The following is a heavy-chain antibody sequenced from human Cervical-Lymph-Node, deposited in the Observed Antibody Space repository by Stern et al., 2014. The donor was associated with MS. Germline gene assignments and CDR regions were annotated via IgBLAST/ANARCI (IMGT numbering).Heavy chain of an antibody. CDR3: ARGTVTACNWFDP. Sequence: EVQLVQSGGGLVKPGGSLRLSCAASGFSFSYYSMNWVRQAPGKGLEWVDCISTGRSYIYYTDSVKGRFNISRDNANNTMYLQMNSLRAEDTAVYYCARGTVTACNWFDPWGQGTLVAVSS. J-gene: IGHJ5*02. CDR2: ISTGRSYI. D-gene: IGHD4-11*01. CDR1: GFSFSYYS. V-gene: IGHV3-21*01.